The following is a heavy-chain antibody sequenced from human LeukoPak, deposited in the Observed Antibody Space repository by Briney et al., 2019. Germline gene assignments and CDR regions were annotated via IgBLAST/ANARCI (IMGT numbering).Heavy chain of an antibody. CDR2: IHYSGTT. Sequence: PSETLSLTCTVSGGSISISTFNWAWMRQPRGRGLEWIGAIHYSGTTYYNPSLKSRVTISIDTSKNQFSLNLNSLTAADTAVYYCARHPTGFPNWFDPWGQGTLVTVSS. D-gene: IGHD3-9*01. V-gene: IGHV4-39*01. CDR3: ARHPTGFPNWFDP. CDR1: GGSISISTFN. J-gene: IGHJ5*02.